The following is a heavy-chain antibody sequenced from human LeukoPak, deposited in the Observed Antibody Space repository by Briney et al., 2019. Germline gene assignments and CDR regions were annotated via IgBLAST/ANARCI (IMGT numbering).Heavy chain of an antibody. CDR2: IYYTGSTNY. CDR1: GGSIRSYY. CDR3: ARHGPRRDGYNYDY. Sequence: SETLSLTCTVSGGSIRSYYWSWIRQPPGKGLECIGYIYYTGSTNYNYNPSLKSLVTISVDTSKNQFSLKLSSVTAADTAVYYCARHGPRRDGYNYDYWGQGTLVTVSS. J-gene: IGHJ4*02. V-gene: IGHV4-59*08. D-gene: IGHD5-24*01.